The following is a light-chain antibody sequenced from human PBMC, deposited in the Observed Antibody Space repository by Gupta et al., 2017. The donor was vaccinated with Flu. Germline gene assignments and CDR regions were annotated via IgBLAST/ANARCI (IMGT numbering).Light chain of an antibody. CDR1: QSLSSY. Sequence: STRSASVGDRVIITCRASQSLSSYLAWYQQKPGRAPRLLIYKASTLESGVPSRFSGSESGTEFTLTISSLQPDDFATYYCLQYNSYSHWTFGQGTKVEVK. J-gene: IGKJ1*01. CDR3: LQYNSYSHWT. V-gene: IGKV1-5*03. CDR2: KAS.